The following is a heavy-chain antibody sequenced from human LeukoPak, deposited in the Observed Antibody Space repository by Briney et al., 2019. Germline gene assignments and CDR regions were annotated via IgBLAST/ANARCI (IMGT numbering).Heavy chain of an antibody. Sequence: PGGSPRLSCAASGFTFSNYWMGWVRQAPGKRPEWVANMNIDGSEKYYADSVKGRFTISRDNARNSVYLQMNSLRVEDTAVYYCARDPVEWELLLDCWGQGTLVTVSS. D-gene: IGHD1-26*01. CDR1: GFTFSNYW. CDR2: MNIDGSEK. CDR3: ARDPVEWELLLDC. J-gene: IGHJ4*02. V-gene: IGHV3-7*01.